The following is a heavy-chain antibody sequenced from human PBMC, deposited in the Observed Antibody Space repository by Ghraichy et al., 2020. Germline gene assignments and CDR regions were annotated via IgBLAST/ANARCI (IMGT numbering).Heavy chain of an antibody. V-gene: IGHV4-59*01. CDR1: GVSMENY. Sequence: SQTLSLTCAVSGVSMENYWGWIRQPPGKGLEWIGYVYYTGASYSSPSLQSRVTISVDMSKNLFSLELRSVTAADTAVYFCARSNRFGGNSLDIWRQGTMVNVFS. CDR2: VYYTGAS. J-gene: IGHJ3*02. D-gene: IGHD3-3*01. CDR3: ARSNRFGGNSLDI.